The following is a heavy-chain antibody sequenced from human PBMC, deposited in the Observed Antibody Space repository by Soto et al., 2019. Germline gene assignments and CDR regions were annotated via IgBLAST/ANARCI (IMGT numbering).Heavy chain of an antibody. J-gene: IGHJ4*02. Sequence: GGSLRLSCRTSGLTFRTYLMSWVRQAPGKGLEWVANIKTDGGEEYYADSVEGRFTISRDNTKNSLYLQMNSLRADDTAMYYCDTYHDSDGETYRFRHWGQGTLVTVSS. V-gene: IGHV3-7*01. CDR1: GLTFRTYL. CDR2: IKTDGGEE. CDR3: DTYHDSDGETYRFRH. D-gene: IGHD3-16*02.